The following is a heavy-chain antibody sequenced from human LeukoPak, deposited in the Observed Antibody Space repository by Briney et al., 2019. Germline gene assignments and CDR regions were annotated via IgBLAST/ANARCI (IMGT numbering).Heavy chain of an antibody. CDR1: GGSISSYY. Sequence: SETLSLTCTVSGGSISSYYWSWIRQPAGKGLEWIGRIYTSGSTNYNPSLKSRVTISVDTSKNQFSLKLSSVTAADTAVYYCARFQDYRLRLGELTPPFDPWGQGTLVTVSS. J-gene: IGHJ5*02. V-gene: IGHV4-4*07. CDR3: ARFQDYRLRLGELTPPFDP. D-gene: IGHD3-16*01. CDR2: IYTSGST.